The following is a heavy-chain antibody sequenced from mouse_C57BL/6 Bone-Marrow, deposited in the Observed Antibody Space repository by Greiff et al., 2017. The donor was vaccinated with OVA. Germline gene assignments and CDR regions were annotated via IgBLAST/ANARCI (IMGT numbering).Heavy chain of an antibody. CDR1: GYTFTSYW. J-gene: IGHJ2*01. CDR2: IHPNSGST. Sequence: QVQLQQPGAELVKPGASVKLSCKASGYTFTSYWMHWVKQRPGQGLEWIGMIHPNSGSTNYNEKFKSKATLTVDKSSSTAYMQLSSLTSEDAAVYYGARPLYDYGSRVSPYWGQGTTLTVSS. V-gene: IGHV1-64*01. D-gene: IGHD1-1*01. CDR3: ARPLYDYGSRVSPY.